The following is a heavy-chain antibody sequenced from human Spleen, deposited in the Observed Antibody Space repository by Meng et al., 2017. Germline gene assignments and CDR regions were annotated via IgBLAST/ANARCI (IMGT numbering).Heavy chain of an antibody. V-gene: IGHV3-33*01. CDR3: ARDTGYYDSSGHAGDI. CDR2: IWYDGSNK. Sequence: GESLKISCAASGFTFSSYAMHWVRQAPGKGLEWVAVIWYDGSNKYYADSVKGRFTISRDNSKNTLYLQMNSLRAEDTAVYYCARDTGYYDSSGHAGDIWGQGTMVTVSS. D-gene: IGHD3-22*01. CDR1: GFTFSSYA. J-gene: IGHJ3*02.